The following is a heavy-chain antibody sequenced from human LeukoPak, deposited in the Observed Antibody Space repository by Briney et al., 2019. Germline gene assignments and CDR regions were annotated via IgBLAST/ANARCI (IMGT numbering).Heavy chain of an antibody. D-gene: IGHD2-21*02. J-gene: IGHJ4*02. CDR3: ATGGHDFNPFYW. CDR2: ISSSSSYI. CDR1: GFTFSSYS. Sequence: GGSLRLSCAVSGFTFSSYSMNWVRQAPGKGLEWVSSISSSSSYIYYADSVKGRFTISRGNFKNTLFLQLNSLGAEDSAVYYCATGGHDFNPFYWWGQGTLVTVSS. V-gene: IGHV3-21*04.